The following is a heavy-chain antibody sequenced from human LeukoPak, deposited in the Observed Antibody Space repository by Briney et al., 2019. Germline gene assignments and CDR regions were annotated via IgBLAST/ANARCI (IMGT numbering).Heavy chain of an antibody. CDR2: INWNGGAT. J-gene: IGHJ4*02. CDR1: GFTFDDYG. D-gene: IGHD5-12*01. Sequence: GGSLRLSCAASGFTFDDYGMSWVRQAPGKGLEWVSGINWNGGATGYADSVKGRFTIPRDSAKNSLYLQMNSLRAEDTALYYCARDGAMIAAGGYFDYWGQGTLVTVSS. CDR3: ARDGAMIAAGGYFDY. V-gene: IGHV3-20*04.